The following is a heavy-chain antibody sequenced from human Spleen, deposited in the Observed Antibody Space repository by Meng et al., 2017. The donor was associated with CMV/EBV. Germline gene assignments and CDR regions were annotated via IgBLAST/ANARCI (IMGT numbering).Heavy chain of an antibody. Sequence: GESLKISCAASGFTLSNYPIHWVRQAPGKGLEWVASISYDGSNKYYADSVQGRFTISRDNSKNTLYLQMNSLRAEDTAVYYCARAGSYYDSSGYYRPNYFDYWGQGTLVTVSS. CDR3: ARAGSYYDSSGYYRPNYFDY. CDR2: ISYDGSNK. CDR1: GFTLSNYP. D-gene: IGHD3-22*01. J-gene: IGHJ4*02. V-gene: IGHV3-30*04.